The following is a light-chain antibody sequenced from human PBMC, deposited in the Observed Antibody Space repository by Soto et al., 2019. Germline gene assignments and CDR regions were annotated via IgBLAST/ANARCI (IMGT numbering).Light chain of an antibody. J-gene: IGLJ1*01. V-gene: IGLV1-51*01. CDR1: SSNIGNNY. CDR3: NSYAGTSNV. Sequence: QSVLTQPPSVSAAPGQKVTISCSGSSSNIGNNYVSWYQQLPGTAPKLLIYDNNKRPSGIPDRFSGSKSGNTASLTVSGLQAEDEAHYYCNSYAGTSNVFGTGTKLTVL. CDR2: DNN.